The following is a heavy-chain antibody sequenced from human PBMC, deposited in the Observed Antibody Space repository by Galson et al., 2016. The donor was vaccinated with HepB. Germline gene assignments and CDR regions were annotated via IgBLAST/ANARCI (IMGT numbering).Heavy chain of an antibody. D-gene: IGHD3-16*01. CDR1: RFTFRSYA. CDR2: ISYDGTDK. Sequence: SLRLSCAVFRFTFRSYAMHWLRQVPGKGLEWLAVISYDGTDKYHADSVNGRFTISRDNSENTLSLQMNSLRLEDTAVYFCARGMGEGVYSRPDVWGQGTLVTVSS. CDR3: ARGMGEGVYSRPDV. V-gene: IGHV3-30*03. J-gene: IGHJ4*02.